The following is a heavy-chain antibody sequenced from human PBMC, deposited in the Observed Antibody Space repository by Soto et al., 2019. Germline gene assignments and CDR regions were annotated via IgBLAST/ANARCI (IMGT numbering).Heavy chain of an antibody. D-gene: IGHD3-3*01. CDR2: IKQDGSEK. CDR1: GFTFSSYW. V-gene: IGHV3-7*01. Sequence: GGSLRLSCAASGFTFSSYWMSWVRQAPGKGLEWVANIKQDGSEKYYVDSVKGRFTISRDNAKNSLYLQMNSLRAEDTAVYYCARAEKYYDFWSGYYTAPLARFDPWGQGTLVTVSS. J-gene: IGHJ5*02. CDR3: ARAEKYYDFWSGYYTAPLARFDP.